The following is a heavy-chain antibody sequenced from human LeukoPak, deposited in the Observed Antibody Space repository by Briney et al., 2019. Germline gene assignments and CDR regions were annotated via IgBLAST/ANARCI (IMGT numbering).Heavy chain of an antibody. J-gene: IGHJ4*02. D-gene: IGHD6-19*01. CDR2: INPNSGDT. V-gene: IGHV1-2*02. CDR3: AREGWDQRDTAAFDY. CDR1: GYTFIGHY. Sequence: ASVKVSCKASGYTFIGHYMHWARQAPGQGLEWVGWINPNSGDTNSAQKFQGRVTLTRDTSINTVYMELSSLRPDDTAVYYCAREGWDQRDTAAFDYWGQGTLVTVSS.